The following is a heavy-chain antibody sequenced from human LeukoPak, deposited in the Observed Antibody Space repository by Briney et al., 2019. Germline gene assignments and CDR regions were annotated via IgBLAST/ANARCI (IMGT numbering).Heavy chain of an antibody. CDR1: GFTVSSNY. CDR2: IYSGGST. J-gene: IGHJ2*01. V-gene: IGHV3-53*01. CDR3: ARDGSGWYVGYFDL. D-gene: IGHD6-19*01. Sequence: GGSLRLSCAASGFTVSSNYKSWVRQAPGKGLEWVSVIYSGGSTYYADSVKGRFTISRDNSKNTLYLQMNSLRAEDTAVYYCARDGSGWYVGYFDLWGRGTLVTVSS.